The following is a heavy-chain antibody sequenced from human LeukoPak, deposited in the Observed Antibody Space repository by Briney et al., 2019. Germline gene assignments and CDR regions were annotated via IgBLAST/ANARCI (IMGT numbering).Heavy chain of an antibody. V-gene: IGHV1-46*01. Sequence: ASVKVSCKASGYTFTSYYMHWVRPAPGQGLEWMGIINPSGGSTSYAQKFQGRVTMTRDTSTSTVYMELSSLRSEDTAVYYCARDLAAAAPQFDPWGQGTLVTVSS. CDR3: ARDLAAAAPQFDP. CDR1: GYTFTSYY. CDR2: INPSGGST. J-gene: IGHJ5*02. D-gene: IGHD6-13*01.